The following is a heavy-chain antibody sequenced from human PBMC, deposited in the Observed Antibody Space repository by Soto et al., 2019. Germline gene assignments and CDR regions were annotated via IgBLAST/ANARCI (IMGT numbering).Heavy chain of an antibody. J-gene: IGHJ4*02. CDR3: ARDYDYYDSSGYHPYYFEY. CDR1: GFRFSTYS. Sequence: PGGSLRLSCAASGFRFSTYSMNWVRQAPGKGLEWVSSISGSSDHIYYADSVKGRFTISRDNAKNSLYLQMNSLRAEDTAVYYCARDYDYYDSSGYHPYYFEYWGQGTLVTVSS. CDR2: ISGSSDHI. D-gene: IGHD3-22*01. V-gene: IGHV3-21*01.